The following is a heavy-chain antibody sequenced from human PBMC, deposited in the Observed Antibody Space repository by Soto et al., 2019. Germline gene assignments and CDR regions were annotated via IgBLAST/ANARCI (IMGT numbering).Heavy chain of an antibody. CDR1: GFTFSSYA. J-gene: IGHJ6*02. Sequence: QVQLVESGGGVVQPGRSLRLSCAASGFTFSSYAMHWVRQAPGKGLEWVAVISYDGSNKYYADSVKGRFTISRDNSKNTLYLQMNSLRAEDTAVYYCARVRVVRGLRGMDVWGQGTTVTVSS. D-gene: IGHD3-10*01. CDR2: ISYDGSNK. V-gene: IGHV3-30-3*01. CDR3: ARVRVVRGLRGMDV.